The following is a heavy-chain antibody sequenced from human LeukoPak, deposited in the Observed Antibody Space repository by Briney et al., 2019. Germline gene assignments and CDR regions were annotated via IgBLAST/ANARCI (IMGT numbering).Heavy chain of an antibody. CDR1: GFSLSTSGMR. J-gene: IGHJ5*02. CDR2: IDWDDDK. Sequence: SGPTLVNPTQTLTLTCTFSGFSLSTSGMRVSWIRQPPGKALEWFARIDWDDDKFYSTSLKTRLTISKDTSKNQVVLTMTNMDPVDTATYYCARTNYGDYRNWFDPWGQGTLVTVSS. D-gene: IGHD4-17*01. V-gene: IGHV2-70*04. CDR3: ARTNYGDYRNWFDP.